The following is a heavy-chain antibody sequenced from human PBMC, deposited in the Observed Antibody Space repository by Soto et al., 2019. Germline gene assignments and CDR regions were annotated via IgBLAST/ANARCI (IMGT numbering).Heavy chain of an antibody. Sequence: GGSLRLSCAASGFTFSSYAMSWVRQAPGKGLEWVSAISGSGGSTYYADSVKGRFTISRDNSKNTLYLQMNSLRAEDTAVYYCAKDIAREHSSGRDDAFDIWGQGTMVTVSS. CDR1: GFTFSSYA. CDR2: ISGSGGST. V-gene: IGHV3-23*01. CDR3: AKDIAREHSSGRDDAFDI. D-gene: IGHD6-19*01. J-gene: IGHJ3*02.